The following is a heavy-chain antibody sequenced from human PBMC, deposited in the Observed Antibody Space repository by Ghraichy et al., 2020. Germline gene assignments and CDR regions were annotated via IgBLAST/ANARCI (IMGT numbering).Heavy chain of an antibody. CDR3: ARTYYDFWSGYSLPGGWDLNYYGMDV. Sequence: ASVKVSCKASGYTFTSYYMHWVRQAPGQGLEWMGIINPSGGSTSYAQKFQGRVTMTRDTSTSTVYMELSSLRSEDTAVYYCARTYYDFWSGYSLPGGWDLNYYGMDVWGQGTTVTVSS. V-gene: IGHV1-46*01. J-gene: IGHJ6*02. CDR2: INPSGGST. CDR1: GYTFTSYY. D-gene: IGHD3-3*01.